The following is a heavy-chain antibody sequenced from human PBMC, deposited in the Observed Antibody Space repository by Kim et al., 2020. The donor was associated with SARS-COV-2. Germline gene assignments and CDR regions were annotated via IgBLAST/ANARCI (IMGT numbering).Heavy chain of an antibody. J-gene: IGHJ4*02. V-gene: IGHV3-9*01. D-gene: IGHD3-22*01. Sequence: GRFTISRDNAKNSLYLQMNSLRAEDTALYYCAKDTGSGGSYYYDSSGLSYWGQGTLVTVSS. CDR3: AKDTGSGGSYYYDSSGLSY.